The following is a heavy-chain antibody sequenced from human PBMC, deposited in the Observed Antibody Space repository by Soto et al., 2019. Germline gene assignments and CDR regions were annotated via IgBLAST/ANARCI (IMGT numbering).Heavy chain of an antibody. V-gene: IGHV3-30*18. J-gene: IGHJ3*02. CDR2: ISNDGNRK. D-gene: IGHD6-6*01. CDR1: GFSFSSYG. CDR3: AKDRRQLSALDM. Sequence: PGGSLRLSCAASGFSFSSYGRHWVRQAPGRGLEWVTVISNDGNRKYYGESVKGRFPVSRDNDKDTLYLQMNGLRPEDTGVYYCAKDRRQLSALDMWGQGTTVTVSS.